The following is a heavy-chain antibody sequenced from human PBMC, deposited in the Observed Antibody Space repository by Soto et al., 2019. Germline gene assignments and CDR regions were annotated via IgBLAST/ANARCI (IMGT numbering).Heavy chain of an antibody. J-gene: IGHJ4*02. Sequence: EVQLVESGGGLVQPGGSLKLSCAASGFITGSHWMSWVRQSPGKGLEWVAHINPEGSDKFYADSVKGRFTVSKDNAKNALYLQMDSLRAEDTATYYCARSTHSSADYWGQGTLVAVSS. V-gene: IGHV3-7*05. CDR1: GFITGSHW. D-gene: IGHD3-22*01. CDR2: INPEGSDK. CDR3: ARSTHSSADY.